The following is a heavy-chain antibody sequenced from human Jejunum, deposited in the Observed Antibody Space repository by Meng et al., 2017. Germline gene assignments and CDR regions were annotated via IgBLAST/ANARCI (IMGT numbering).Heavy chain of an antibody. CDR3: ARAIRERYFDS. J-gene: IGHJ4*02. CDR2: VWPSGAT. CDR1: GVSTTAPFY. D-gene: IGHD1-14*01. V-gene: IGHV4-4*02. Sequence: QVRRQASGPGLVKPSGTLSLTCTVSGVSTTAPFYWTWIRQAPGKGLEWIGEVWPSGATYYNPSLSSRITISIDTSNNQFSLEVAFLTAADTAVYYCARAIRERYFDSWGQGTLVTVSS.